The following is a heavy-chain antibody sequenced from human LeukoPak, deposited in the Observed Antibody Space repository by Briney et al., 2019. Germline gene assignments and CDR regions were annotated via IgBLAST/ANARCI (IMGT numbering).Heavy chain of an antibody. CDR1: GYTFTGYY. J-gene: IGHJ6*03. Sequence: ASVKVSCTASGYTFTGYYMHWVRQAPGQGLEWMGWISAYNGNANYAQKLQGRVTMTTDTSTSTAYMELRSLRSDDTAVYYCERVGEYDYGWGSYPPRPYYYYYYMDVWGKGTTVTVSS. CDR3: ERVGEYDYGWGSYPPRPYYYYYYMDV. CDR2: ISAYNGNA. D-gene: IGHD3-16*01. V-gene: IGHV1-18*04.